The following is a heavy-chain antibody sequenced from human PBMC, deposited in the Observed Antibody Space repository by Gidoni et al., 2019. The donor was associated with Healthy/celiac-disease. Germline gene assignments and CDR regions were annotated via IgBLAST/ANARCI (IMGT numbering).Heavy chain of an antibody. Sequence: EVQLVESGGGLVQPGGSLRLSCAASGFTFGSYWMHWVRQAPGKGLVWVSRINSDGSSTSYADSVKGRFTISRDNAKNTLYLQMNSLRAEDTAVYYCARRGTSYSIVGATKGVAFDIWGQGTMVTVSS. V-gene: IGHV3-74*01. J-gene: IGHJ3*02. CDR3: ARRGTSYSIVGATKGVAFDI. CDR2: INSDGSST. D-gene: IGHD1-26*01. CDR1: GFTFGSYW.